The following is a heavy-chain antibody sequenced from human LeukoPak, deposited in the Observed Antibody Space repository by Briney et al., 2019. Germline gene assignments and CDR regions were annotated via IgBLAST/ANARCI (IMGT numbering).Heavy chain of an antibody. J-gene: IGHJ4*02. CDR1: GGSISSSSYY. CDR2: IYYSGST. CDR3: ARHPYMMEEWSHPY. Sequence: SETLSLTCTVSGGSISSSSYYWGWIRQPPGKGLEWIGSIYYSGSTYYNPSLKSRVTISVDTSKNQFSLKLSSVTAADTAVYYCARHPYMMEEWSHPYWGQGTLVTVSS. D-gene: IGHD3-3*01. V-gene: IGHV4-39*01.